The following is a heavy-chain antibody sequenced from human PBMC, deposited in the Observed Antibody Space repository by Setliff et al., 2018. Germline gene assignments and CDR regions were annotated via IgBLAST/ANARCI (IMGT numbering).Heavy chain of an antibody. CDR1: GFPISSGFS. Sequence: SETLSLTCTVSGFPISSGFSWGWIRQSPGKGLEWLGRILFSGDTYYNPSLNSRVTISADTSKNQFSLNLSSVTAADTAVYYCARDNRARHYMDVWGKGTTVTVSS. CDR3: ARDNRARHYMDV. CDR2: ILFSGDT. J-gene: IGHJ6*03. V-gene: IGHV4-38-2*02. D-gene: IGHD3-10*01.